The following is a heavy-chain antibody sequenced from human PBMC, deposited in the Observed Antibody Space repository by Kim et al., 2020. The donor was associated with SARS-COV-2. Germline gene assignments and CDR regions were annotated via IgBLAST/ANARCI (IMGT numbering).Heavy chain of an antibody. Sequence: SETLSLTCAVYGGSFSGYYWSWIRQPPGKGLEWIGEINHSGSTNYNPSLKSRVTISVDTSKNQFSLKLSSVTAADTAVYYCARADLYYDILTGYPYNWFDPWGQGTLVTVSS. D-gene: IGHD3-9*01. CDR1: GGSFSGYY. CDR2: INHSGST. V-gene: IGHV4-34*01. CDR3: ARADLYYDILTGYPYNWFDP. J-gene: IGHJ5*02.